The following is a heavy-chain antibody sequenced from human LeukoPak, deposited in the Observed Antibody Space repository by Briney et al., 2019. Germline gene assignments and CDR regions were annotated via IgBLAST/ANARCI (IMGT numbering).Heavy chain of an antibody. CDR1: GGTFSSYA. Sequence: GSSVKVSCKASGGTFSSYAISWVRQAPGQGLEWMGGIIPIFGTANYAQKFQGRVTITADGSTSTAYMELSSLRSEDTAVYYCALRVYYYGSGSYYNPFDYWGQGTLVTVSS. CDR2: IIPIFGTA. CDR3: ALRVYYYGSGSYYNPFDY. D-gene: IGHD3-10*01. J-gene: IGHJ4*02. V-gene: IGHV1-69*01.